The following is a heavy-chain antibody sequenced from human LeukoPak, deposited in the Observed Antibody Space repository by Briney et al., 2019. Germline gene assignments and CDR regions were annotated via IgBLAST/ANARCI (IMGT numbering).Heavy chain of an antibody. Sequence: GGSLRLSCAASGFTFSSYAMHWVRQAPGKGLEYVSAISSNGGSTYYANSVKGRFTISRDNSKNTLYLQMGSLRAEDMAVYYCARAGPHYGSGSYPLYYFDYWGQGTLVTVSS. J-gene: IGHJ4*02. V-gene: IGHV3-64*01. CDR3: ARAGPHYGSGSYPLYYFDY. CDR2: ISSNGGST. CDR1: GFTFSSYA. D-gene: IGHD3-10*01.